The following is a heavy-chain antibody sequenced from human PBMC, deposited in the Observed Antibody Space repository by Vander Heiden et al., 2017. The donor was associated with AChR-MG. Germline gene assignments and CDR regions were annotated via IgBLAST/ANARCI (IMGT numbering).Heavy chain of an antibody. D-gene: IGHD3-22*01. J-gene: IGHJ1*01. CDR1: GGTFSSYA. CDR2: IIPILGIA. CDR3: ASPPHNYYDSSGYYYVNFQQ. Sequence: QVQLVQSGAEVKKPGSSVKVSCKASGGTFSSYAISWVRQAPGQGLEWMGRIIPILGIANYAQKFQGRVTITADKSTSTAYMELSSLRSEDTAVYYCASPPHNYYDSSGYYYVNFQQWGQGTLVTVSS. V-gene: IGHV1-69*04.